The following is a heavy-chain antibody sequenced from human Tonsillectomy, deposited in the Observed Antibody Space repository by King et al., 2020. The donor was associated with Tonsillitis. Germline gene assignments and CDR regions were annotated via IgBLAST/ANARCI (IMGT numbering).Heavy chain of an antibody. J-gene: IGHJ4*02. V-gene: IGHV3-43*02. D-gene: IGHD2-15*01. Sequence: VQLVESGGGVVQPGGSLRLSCAASGFTFDDYAMHWVRQAPGKGLEWVSLISGDGGSTHYADSVKGRFTISRDNSKNSLYLQMNNLRTEDTALYYCAKDIKPYCSGGSCTFDYWGQGTLVTVSS. CDR1: GFTFDDYA. CDR3: AKDIKPYCSGGSCTFDY. CDR2: ISGDGGST.